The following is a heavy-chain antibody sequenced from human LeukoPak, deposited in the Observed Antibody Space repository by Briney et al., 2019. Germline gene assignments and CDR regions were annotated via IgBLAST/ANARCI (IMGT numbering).Heavy chain of an antibody. CDR2: IYHSGST. CDR3: AREGRQQLVLVDP. Sequence: KPSETLSLTCAVSGYSISRGYYRGWIRQPPGKGLEGIGSIYHSGSTYYNPSLKSRVTISVDTSKNQFSLKLSSVTAADTAVYYCAREGRQQLVLVDPWGQGTLVTVSS. J-gene: IGHJ5*02. V-gene: IGHV4-38-2*02. CDR1: GYSISRGYY. D-gene: IGHD6-13*01.